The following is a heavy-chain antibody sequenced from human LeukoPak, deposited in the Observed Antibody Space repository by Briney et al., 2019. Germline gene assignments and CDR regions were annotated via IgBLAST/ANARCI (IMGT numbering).Heavy chain of an antibody. V-gene: IGHV4-31*03. CDR2: IHPSGRL. J-gene: IGHJ4*02. CDR1: GASFSSGDQY. CDR3: SRGLDSRKLGY. Sequence: KTSQTLSLTCTVSGASFSSGDQYWHWIRQTPGKGLEWIGSIHPSGRLYNNPSLESRVTISIDTSKNQFSLNLNSVTAADTAVYFCSRGLDSRKLGYWGQGTLVTVSS. D-gene: IGHD3-22*01.